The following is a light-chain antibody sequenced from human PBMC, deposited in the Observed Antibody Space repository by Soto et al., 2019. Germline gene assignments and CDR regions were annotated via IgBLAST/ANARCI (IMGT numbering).Light chain of an antibody. V-gene: IGKV1-6*01. CDR3: LHDHNYPWT. CDR2: GAS. J-gene: IGKJ1*01. Sequence: AIQMTQSPSSLSASVGDRVTITFRASQVIRNDLGWYQQKPGKAPKLLIYGASNLQSGVPSRFSGSGSGTEFTLTITSLQPEDFATYYCLHDHNYPWTFGLGTKVDIK. CDR1: QVIRND.